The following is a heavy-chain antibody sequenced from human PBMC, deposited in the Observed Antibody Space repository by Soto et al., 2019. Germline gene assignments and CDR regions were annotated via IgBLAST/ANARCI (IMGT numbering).Heavy chain of an antibody. CDR1: GYTFINRA. CDR3: ARDQSSGVFDY. V-gene: IGHV1-18*01. CDR2: ISPYNGNT. J-gene: IGHJ4*02. D-gene: IGHD3-22*01. Sequence: QVQLVQSGGEVKQPGASVKVSCKATGYTFINRAIAWVRQAPGQGLEWMGWISPYNGNTNYAQSVQGRVTITTDTSTSTAYMVIRSLRFDDTAVYYCARDQSSGVFDYWGQGTLVTVST.